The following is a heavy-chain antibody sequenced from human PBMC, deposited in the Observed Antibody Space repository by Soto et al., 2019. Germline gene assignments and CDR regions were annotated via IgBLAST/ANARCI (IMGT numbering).Heavy chain of an antibody. CDR1: VYTLTELS. D-gene: IGHD3-10*01. Sequence: ASGKVSCKVSVYTLTELSMHWVRQAPGKGLEWMGGFDPEDGETIYAQKFQGRVTMTEDTSTDTAYMELSSLRSEDTAVYYCATDRPRSYYYGSGSGVHAFDIWGQGTMVTVSS. CDR3: ATDRPRSYYYGSGSGVHAFDI. CDR2: FDPEDGET. J-gene: IGHJ3*02. V-gene: IGHV1-24*01.